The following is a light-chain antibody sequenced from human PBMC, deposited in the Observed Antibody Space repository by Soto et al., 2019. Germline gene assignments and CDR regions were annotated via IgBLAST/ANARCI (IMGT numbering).Light chain of an antibody. CDR3: QQRSNWPRT. Sequence: EIVLTQSPATLSLSPGERATLSCRASQSVISYLAWYQQKPRQAPRLLITDASNRITRLPARFSGSQSGTDFTLTISSLEPEDFAVYYCQQRSNWPRTFGQGTKVDIK. CDR1: QSVISY. J-gene: IGKJ1*01. CDR2: DAS. V-gene: IGKV3-11*01.